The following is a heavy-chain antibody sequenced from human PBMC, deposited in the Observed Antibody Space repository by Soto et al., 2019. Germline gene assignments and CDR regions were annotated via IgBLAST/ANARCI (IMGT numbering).Heavy chain of an antibody. D-gene: IGHD1-26*01. Sequence: SETLSLTCSVSGGSFSSGGYYWSWIRQHPGKGLEWVGYISYSGSASYNPSLKSRVTISVDTSKNQFSLKLSSVTAADTAVYYCARQPEQGDWGQGTLVTVSS. V-gene: IGHV4-31*03. CDR3: ARQPEQGD. J-gene: IGHJ4*02. CDR2: ISYSGSA. CDR1: GGSFSSGGYY.